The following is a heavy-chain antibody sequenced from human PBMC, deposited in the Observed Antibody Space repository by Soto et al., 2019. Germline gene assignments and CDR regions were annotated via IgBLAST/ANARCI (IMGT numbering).Heavy chain of an antibody. Sequence: QVQLEQSGGEVKKPGSSVKVSCKASGVTFSKFIMTWVRQAPGLGLEWVGGIIPIFGTANYEQKFQGRVTITADEATSTAYLEVSNLRSEDTAVYYCAKVRYSSPMGYYYGMDVWGQGTAVTVS. J-gene: IGHJ6*02. CDR3: AKVRYSSPMGYYYGMDV. V-gene: IGHV1-69*01. D-gene: IGHD6-19*01. CDR1: GVTFSKFI. CDR2: IIPIFGTA.